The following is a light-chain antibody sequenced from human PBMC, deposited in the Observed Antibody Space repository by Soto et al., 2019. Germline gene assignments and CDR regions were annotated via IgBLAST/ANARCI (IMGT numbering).Light chain of an antibody. Sequence: DIQMTQSPSSVSASVGDRVTITCLASQGVSNWLAWYQQKPGKAPKLLIYAASTLRSGVPSRFRGSGSGTDFTFTISSLQPEDFATYYCQQANSFPYTFGQGTKVDI. CDR2: AAS. CDR3: QQANSFPYT. CDR1: QGVSNW. V-gene: IGKV1-12*01. J-gene: IGKJ2*01.